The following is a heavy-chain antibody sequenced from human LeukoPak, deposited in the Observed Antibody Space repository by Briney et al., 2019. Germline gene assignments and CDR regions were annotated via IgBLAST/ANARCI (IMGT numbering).Heavy chain of an antibody. J-gene: IGHJ4*02. V-gene: IGHV4-59*11. D-gene: IGHD2-8*02. CDR2: VSYSGST. CDR3: ARTLVAAAREPYFDY. Sequence: SETLPLTCSVSGGSINYHYWSWIRQPPGKGLEWIGSVSYSGSTNYNPSLDSRVTISLDTSKNQFSLKLSSVTAADTAIYYCARTLVAAAREPYFDYWGQGTLVTVSS. CDR1: GGSINYHY.